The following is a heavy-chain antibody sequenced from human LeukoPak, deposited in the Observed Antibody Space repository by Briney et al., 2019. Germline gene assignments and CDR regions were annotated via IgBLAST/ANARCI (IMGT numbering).Heavy chain of an antibody. J-gene: IGHJ4*02. CDR2: IYYSGST. V-gene: IGHV4-39*07. CDR1: GGSISSSSYY. CDR3: ARDPYPIAARPGNDY. Sequence: PSETLSLTCTVSGGSISSSSYYWGWIRQPPGKGLEWIGSIYYSGSTYYNPSLKSRVTISVDTSKNQFSLKLSSVTAADTAVYYCARDPYPIAARPGNDYWGQGTLVTVSS. D-gene: IGHD6-6*01.